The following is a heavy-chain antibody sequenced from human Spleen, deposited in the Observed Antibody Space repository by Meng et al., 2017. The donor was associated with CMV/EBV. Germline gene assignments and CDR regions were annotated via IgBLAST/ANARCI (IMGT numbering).Heavy chain of an antibody. CDR3: ARGPGIAAAGYYWYFDL. D-gene: IGHD6-13*01. CDR1: GGSISSYY. Sequence: SETLSLTCTVSGGSISSYYWSWIRQPPGKGLEWIGYIYYSGSTNYNPSLKSRVTISVDTSKNQFSLKLSSVTAADTAVYYCARGPGIAAAGYYWYFDLWGRGTLVTVSS. J-gene: IGHJ2*01. CDR2: IYYSGST. V-gene: IGHV4-59*01.